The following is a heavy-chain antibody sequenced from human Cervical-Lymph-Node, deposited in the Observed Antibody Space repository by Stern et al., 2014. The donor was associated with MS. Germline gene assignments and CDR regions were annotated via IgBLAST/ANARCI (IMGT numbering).Heavy chain of an antibody. CDR1: GYTFIDYY. CDR2: INPKAGGT. J-gene: IGHJ6*02. CDR3: ARAYGNYNSYYYGMDV. Sequence: QDQLVQSGAEVRKPGASVKVSCKTSGYTFIDYYMHWVRQAPGQGLEWMGRINPKAGGTNYAQEFRGRVTMTTDTSISTAYMELSRLTFDDTAVYFCARAYGNYNSYYYGMDVWGQGTTVTVSS. D-gene: IGHD4-11*01. V-gene: IGHV1-2*06.